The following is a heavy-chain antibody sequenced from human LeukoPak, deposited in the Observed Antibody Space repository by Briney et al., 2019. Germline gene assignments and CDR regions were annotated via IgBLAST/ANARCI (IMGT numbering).Heavy chain of an antibody. Sequence: PGGSLRLSCAASGFTFSSYAMSWVRKAPGKGLEWVSAISGSGGSTYYADSVKGRFTISRDNSKNTLYLQMNSLTAEDTAIYYCAKDMTARYSSGWYWGYWGQGTLVTVSS. V-gene: IGHV3-23*01. CDR3: AKDMTARYSSGWYWGY. D-gene: IGHD6-19*01. J-gene: IGHJ4*02. CDR2: ISGSGGST. CDR1: GFTFSSYA.